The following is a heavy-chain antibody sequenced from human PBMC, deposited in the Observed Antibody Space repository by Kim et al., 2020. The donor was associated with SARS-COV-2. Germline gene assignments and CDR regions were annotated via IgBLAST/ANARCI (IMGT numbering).Heavy chain of an antibody. D-gene: IGHD3-16*02. Sequence: GGSLRLSCAASGFTFSNAWMSWVRQAPGKGLEWVGRIKSKTDGGTTDYAAPVKGRFTISRDDSKNTLYLQMNSLKTEDTAVYYCTTDSYDYIWGSYRYTSSHFDYWGQGTLVTVSS. J-gene: IGHJ4*02. V-gene: IGHV3-15*01. CDR1: GFTFSNAW. CDR3: TTDSYDYIWGSYRYTSSHFDY. CDR2: IKSKTDGGTT.